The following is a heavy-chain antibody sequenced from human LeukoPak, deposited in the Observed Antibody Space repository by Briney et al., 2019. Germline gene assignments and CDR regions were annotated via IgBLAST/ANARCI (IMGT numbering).Heavy chain of an antibody. CDR2: INPNSGGT. V-gene: IGHV1-2*02. CDR3: AREGSTGRPGGY. J-gene: IGHJ4*02. D-gene: IGHD1-26*01. Sequence: ASVKVSCKASGYTLTDYYIHWVRQAPGQGLEWMGWINPNSGGTNYAQKFQGGVTMTRDTSINTAYMELNTLRSDDTAVYYCAREGSTGRPGGYWGQGTLVTVSS. CDR1: GYTLTDYY.